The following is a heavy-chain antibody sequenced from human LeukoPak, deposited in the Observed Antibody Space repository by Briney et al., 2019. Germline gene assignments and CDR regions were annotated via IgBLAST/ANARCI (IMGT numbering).Heavy chain of an antibody. Sequence: GGSLGLSCAASGFTFSDYYMSWIRQAPGKGLEWVSYISSSGSTIYYADSVKGRFTISRDNAKNSLYLQMNSLRAEDTAVYYCAKDRSGSYSQGLDYWGQGTLVTVSS. CDR2: ISSSGSTI. V-gene: IGHV3-11*04. J-gene: IGHJ4*02. D-gene: IGHD1-26*01. CDR3: AKDRSGSYSQGLDY. CDR1: GFTFSDYY.